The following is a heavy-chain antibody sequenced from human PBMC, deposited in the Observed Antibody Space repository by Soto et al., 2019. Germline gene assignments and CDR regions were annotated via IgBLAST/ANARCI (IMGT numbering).Heavy chain of an antibody. CDR2: INHSGST. J-gene: IGHJ2*01. D-gene: IGHD6-19*01. CDR1: GGSFSPYF. CDR3: ARLASGWQYYYFDF. Sequence: QVQLQQWGAGLLKPSETPSLTCAVYGGSFSPYFWSWIRQPPGKGLEWIGEINHSGSTNYNPSLTRRATLSVDTSKNQVSLKLTSVTAADTAVYYCARLASGWQYYYFDFWGRGTPVTVSS. V-gene: IGHV4-34*01.